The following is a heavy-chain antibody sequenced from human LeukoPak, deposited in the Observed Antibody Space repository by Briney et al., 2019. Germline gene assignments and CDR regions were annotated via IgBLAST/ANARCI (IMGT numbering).Heavy chain of an antibody. CDR3: AKRDDSGGNLVDL. Sequence: PSETLSLTCAVSGYSISSGYYWAWIRQPPGKGLEWIGSIYYSGSTYYNPSLENRVTISIDTSKNHFSLKLSSLSAADTSVYYCAKRDDSGGNLVDLWGQGTLVTVS. CDR1: GYSISSGYY. CDR2: IYYSGST. D-gene: IGHD3-22*01. V-gene: IGHV4-38-2*01. J-gene: IGHJ4*02.